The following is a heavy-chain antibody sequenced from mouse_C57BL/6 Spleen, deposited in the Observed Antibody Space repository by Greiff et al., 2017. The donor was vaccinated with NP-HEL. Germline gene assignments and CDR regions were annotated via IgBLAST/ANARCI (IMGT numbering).Heavy chain of an antibody. CDR1: GYTFTSYG. Sequence: VQLQQSGAELARPGASVKLSCKASGYTFTSYGISWVKQRTGQGLEWIGEIYPRSGNTYYNEKFKGKATLTADKSSSTAYMELRSLTSEDSAVYFCAYYDYDSYAMDYWGQGTSVTVSS. D-gene: IGHD2-4*01. CDR3: AYYDYDSYAMDY. CDR2: IYPRSGNT. V-gene: IGHV1-81*01. J-gene: IGHJ4*01.